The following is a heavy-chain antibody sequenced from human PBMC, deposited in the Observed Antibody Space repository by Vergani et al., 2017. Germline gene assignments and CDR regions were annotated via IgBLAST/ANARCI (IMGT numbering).Heavy chain of an antibody. V-gene: IGHV4-59*01. D-gene: IGHD4-17*01. Sequence: QVQLQESGPGLVKPSETLSLTCTVSGGSISSYYWSWIRQPPGKGLEWIGYIYYSGSTNYNPSLKSRVTISVDTSKNQFSLKLSSVTAADTAVYYCARSTLHDYGDYEVWFDPWGQGTRVTVSS. CDR3: ARSTLHDYGDYEVWFDP. CDR2: IYYSGST. CDR1: GGSISSYY. J-gene: IGHJ5*02.